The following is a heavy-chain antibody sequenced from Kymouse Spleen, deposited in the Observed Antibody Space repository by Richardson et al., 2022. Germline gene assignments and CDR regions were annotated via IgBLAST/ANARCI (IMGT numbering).Heavy chain of an antibody. D-gene: IGHD1-7*01. Sequence: QVQLQQWGAGLLKPSETLSLTCAVYGGSFSGYYWSWIRQPPGKGLEWIGEINHSGSTNYNPSLKSRVTISVDTSKNQFSLKLSSVTAADTAVYYCARSPYNWNYDWFDPWGQGTLVTVSS. CDR1: GGSFSGYY. V-gene: IGHV4-34*01. J-gene: IGHJ5*02. CDR3: ARSPYNWNYDWFDP. CDR2: INHSGST.